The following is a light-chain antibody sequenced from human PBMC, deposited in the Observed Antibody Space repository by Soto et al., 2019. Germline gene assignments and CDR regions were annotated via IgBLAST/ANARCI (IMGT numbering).Light chain of an antibody. CDR2: GAS. Sequence: IVLTQSPGTLSVSHGERATLSCRASQSVSNNYLAWYQQKPGQAPRLLIYGASNRATGIPDRFSGSGSGTDFTLTISRLEPEDFAVYYCQQYGSSGTFGQGTKVDI. CDR3: QQYGSSGT. CDR1: QSVSNNY. J-gene: IGKJ1*01. V-gene: IGKV3-20*01.